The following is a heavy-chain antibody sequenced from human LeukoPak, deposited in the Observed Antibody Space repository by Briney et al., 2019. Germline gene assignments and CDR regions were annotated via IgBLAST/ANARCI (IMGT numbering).Heavy chain of an antibody. J-gene: IGHJ6*03. Sequence: GASVKVSCRASGDTLTSDGISWVRQAPGQGLEWMGWISVDNGYTNYAQNLQGRVTMTTDTSSNTAYMELRSLRTDDTAVYYCARMVDGHQGYCYYMDVWGIGTTVIVSS. CDR1: GDTLTSDG. CDR3: ARMVDGHQGYCYYMDV. V-gene: IGHV1-18*01. CDR2: ISVDNGYT. D-gene: IGHD2-15*01.